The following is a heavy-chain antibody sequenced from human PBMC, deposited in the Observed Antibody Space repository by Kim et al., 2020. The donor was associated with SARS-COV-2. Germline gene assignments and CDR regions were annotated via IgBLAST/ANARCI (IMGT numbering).Heavy chain of an antibody. V-gene: IGHV3-9*01. J-gene: IGHJ3*02. CDR3: AKDIKRITYYFDSSGYAGGNAFDI. D-gene: IGHD3-22*01. CDR1: GFTFGDYA. CDR2: ISWNSGSI. Sequence: GGSLRLSCAASGFTFGDYAMHWVRQAPGKGLEWVSGISWNSGSIGDADSVKGRFTISRDNAKNSLYLQMNGLRAEDTALYYCAKDIKRITYYFDSSGYAGGNAFDIWGQGTMVTVSS.